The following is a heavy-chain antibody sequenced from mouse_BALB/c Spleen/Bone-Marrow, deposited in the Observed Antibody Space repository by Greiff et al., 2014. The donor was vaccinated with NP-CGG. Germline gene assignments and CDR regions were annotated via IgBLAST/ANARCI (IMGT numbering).Heavy chain of an antibody. Sequence: VQRVESGPGLVAPSQSLSITCTVSGFSFTSYGLHWVRQPPGKGLEWLGVIWAGGSTNYNSALMSRLSISKDNSKSQVFLKMNSLQTDDTAMYYCASPIYYDYPLFAYWGQGTLVTVSA. J-gene: IGHJ3*01. CDR1: GFSFTSYG. D-gene: IGHD2-4*01. V-gene: IGHV2-9*02. CDR3: ASPIYYDYPLFAY. CDR2: IWAGGST.